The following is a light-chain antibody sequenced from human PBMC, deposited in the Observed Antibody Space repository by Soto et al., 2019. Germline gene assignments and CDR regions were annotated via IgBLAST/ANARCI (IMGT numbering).Light chain of an antibody. CDR2: EVR. V-gene: IGLV2-8*01. CDR3: SSYTGTNNFGV. J-gene: IGLJ1*01. Sequence: QSALTQPPSASGSPGQSVTISCTGSSSDVGGYNYVSWYQQHPGKAPKLVIYEVRKRPSAVPDRFSGSKSGNTASLTVSGLQAEDEADYYCSSYTGTNNFGVFGPGTKVTVL. CDR1: SSDVGGYNY.